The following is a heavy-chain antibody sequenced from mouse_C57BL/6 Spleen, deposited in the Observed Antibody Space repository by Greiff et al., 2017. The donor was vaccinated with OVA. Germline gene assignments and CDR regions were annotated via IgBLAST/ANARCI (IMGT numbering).Heavy chain of an antibody. J-gene: IGHJ3*01. D-gene: IGHD2-4*01. Sequence: VQLQQPGAELVRPGTSVKLSCKASGYTFTSYWMHWVKQRPGQGLEWIGVIDPSDSYTNYNQKFKGKATLTVDTSSSTAYMQLSSLTSEDSAVYYCARDYDYDGWFAYWGQGTLVTVSA. V-gene: IGHV1-59*01. CDR3: ARDYDYDGWFAY. CDR2: IDPSDSYT. CDR1: GYTFTSYW.